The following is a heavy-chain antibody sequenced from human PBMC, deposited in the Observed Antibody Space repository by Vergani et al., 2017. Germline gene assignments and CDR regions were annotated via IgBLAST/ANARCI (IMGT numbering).Heavy chain of an antibody. D-gene: IGHD3-10*01. J-gene: IGHJ4*02. V-gene: IGHV5-10-1*03. CDR3: MVWFGEGRGDY. CDR2: IDPSDSYT. Sequence: EVQLVQSGAEVKKPGESLRISCKGSGYRLTSNWISWVRQMPGKGLEWMGRIDPSDSYTNYSPSFQGHVTISADKSITTAYLEWSSLKASDSAMYYCMVWFGEGRGDYWGQGTLVTVSS. CDR1: GYRLTSNW.